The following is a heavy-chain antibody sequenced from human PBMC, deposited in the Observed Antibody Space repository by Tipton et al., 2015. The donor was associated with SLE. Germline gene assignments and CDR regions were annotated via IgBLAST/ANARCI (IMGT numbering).Heavy chain of an antibody. CDR3: AVGARWLVY. J-gene: IGHJ4*02. D-gene: IGHD6-19*01. V-gene: IGHV3-23*01. CDR2: ISGSGGST. CDR1: GFTFDDYA. Sequence: GSLRLSCAASGFTFDDYAMHWVRQAPGKGLEWVSGISGSGGSTYYADSVKGRFTISRDNSKNTLYLQMNSLRAEDTAVYYCAVGARWLVYWGQGTLVTVSS.